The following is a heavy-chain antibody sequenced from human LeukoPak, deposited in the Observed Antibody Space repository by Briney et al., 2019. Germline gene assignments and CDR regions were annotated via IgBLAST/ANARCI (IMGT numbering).Heavy chain of an antibody. CDR1: GFTFSSYG. CDR2: IWYDGSNK. J-gene: IGHJ4*02. CDR3: ARAAYSYGSDY. V-gene: IGHV3-33*01. Sequence: PGRSLRLSCAASGFTFSSYGMHWVRQAPGKGLEWVAVIWYDGSNKYYADSVKGRFTISRDNSKNTLYLQMNSLRAEGTAVYYCARAAYSYGSDYWGQGTLVTVSS. D-gene: IGHD5-18*01.